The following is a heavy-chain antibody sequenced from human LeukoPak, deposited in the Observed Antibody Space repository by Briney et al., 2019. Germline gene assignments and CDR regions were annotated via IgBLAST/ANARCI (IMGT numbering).Heavy chain of an antibody. D-gene: IGHD3-10*01. CDR2: ISGSGGST. V-gene: IGHV3-23*01. Sequence: GGSLRLSCAASGFTFSSYAMSWVRQAPGKGLEWVSAISGSGGSTYYADSVKGRFSISRDNSKNTRYLQMNSLRAEDTGVYYCAKDLLWFGDNWLDPWGQGTLVTVSS. CDR3: AKDLLWFGDNWLDP. J-gene: IGHJ5*02. CDR1: GFTFSSYA.